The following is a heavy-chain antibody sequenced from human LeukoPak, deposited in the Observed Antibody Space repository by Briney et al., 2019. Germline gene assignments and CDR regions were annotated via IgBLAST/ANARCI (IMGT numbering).Heavy chain of an antibody. CDR2: IYSGGST. D-gene: IGHD3-22*01. CDR1: GFTVSSNY. J-gene: IGHJ6*02. V-gene: IGHV3-66*02. CDR3: ARDTTRKYYYDSSGYYSEYYYYGMDV. Sequence: GGSLRLSCAASGFTVSSNYMSWVRQAPGKGLEWVSVIYSGGSTYYADSVKGRFTISRDNSKNTLYLQMNSLRAEDTAVYYCARDTTRKYYYDSSGYYSEYYYYGMDVWGPGATVTVSS.